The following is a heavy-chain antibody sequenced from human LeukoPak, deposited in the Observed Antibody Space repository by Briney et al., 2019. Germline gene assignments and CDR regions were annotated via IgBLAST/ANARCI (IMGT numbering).Heavy chain of an antibody. V-gene: IGHV4-39*07. CDR2: IYYTGST. CDR1: GDSISSSPYY. J-gene: IGHJ4*02. CDR3: ARDPASGYSTKRYYFDY. Sequence: SETLSLTCTVSGDSISSSPYYWGWIRQPPGKGLEWIGTIYYTGSTYYNPSLKSRVTISIDTSKNRFSLKLSSVTAADTAVYYCARDPASGYSTKRYYFDYWGQGTLVTVSS. D-gene: IGHD6-13*01.